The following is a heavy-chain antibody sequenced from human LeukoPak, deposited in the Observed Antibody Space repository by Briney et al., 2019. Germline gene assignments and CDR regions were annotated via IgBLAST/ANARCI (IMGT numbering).Heavy chain of an antibody. D-gene: IGHD6-13*01. Sequence: GGSLRLSCAASGFTFSTYAMSWVRQAPGKGLEWVSVISSSGGSTYYADSVKGRFTISRDNSKGTLYLQMNGLRAEDTAVYFCAKQSAGSAAWYSLHYDFWGQGTLVTVSS. V-gene: IGHV3-23*01. CDR3: AKQSAGSAAWYSLHYDF. J-gene: IGHJ4*02. CDR1: GFTFSTYA. CDR2: ISSSGGST.